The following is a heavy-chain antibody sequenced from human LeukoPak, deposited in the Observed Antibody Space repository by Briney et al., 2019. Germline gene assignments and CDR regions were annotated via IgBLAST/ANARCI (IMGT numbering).Heavy chain of an antibody. CDR2: ISSSSSYI. V-gene: IGHV3-21*01. J-gene: IGHJ4*02. D-gene: IGHD3-22*01. CDR3: AKTYYYDGSGYYRHFDY. CDR1: GFTFSSYS. Sequence: GGSLRLSCAASGFTFSSYSMNWVRQAPGKGLEWVSSISSSSSYIYYADSVKGRFTISRDNAKKSVYLQMNSLRAEDTAVYYCAKTYYYDGSGYYRHFDYWGQGTLVTVSS.